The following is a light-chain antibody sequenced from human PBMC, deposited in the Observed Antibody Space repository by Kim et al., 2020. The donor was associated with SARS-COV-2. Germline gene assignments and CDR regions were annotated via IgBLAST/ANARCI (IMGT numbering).Light chain of an antibody. Sequence: ASVGDRVTITCRANQDISNYLAWYQQKPGKVPKLLIYAASALQLGVPSRFSGSGSGTDFTLTVTSLQPEDVATYYCQKYNSAPWTFGQGTKVDIK. CDR2: AAS. CDR1: QDISNY. V-gene: IGKV1-27*01. J-gene: IGKJ1*01. CDR3: QKYNSAPWT.